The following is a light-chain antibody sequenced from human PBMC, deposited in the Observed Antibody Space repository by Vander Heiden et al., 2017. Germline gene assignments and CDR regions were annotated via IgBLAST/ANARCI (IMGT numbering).Light chain of an antibody. CDR1: QSISSY. J-gene: IGKJ1*01. CDR2: AAS. V-gene: IGKV1-39*01. CDR3: QKNDSTPRT. Sequence: PSSLSASVGDRVTITCRARQSISSYLNWYQQKPGKAPKLLIYAASSLQSGVPSRFSGSGSGTDFTLTISRLQPEDFATYYCQKNDSTPRTFGQGTKVEIK.